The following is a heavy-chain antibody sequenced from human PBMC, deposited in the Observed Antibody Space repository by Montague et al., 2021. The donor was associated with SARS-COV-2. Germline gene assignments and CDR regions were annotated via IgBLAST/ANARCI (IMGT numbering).Heavy chain of an antibody. Sequence: PALVKPTQTLTLTCTFSGFSLSTSGMCVSWIRRPPGKALEWLALIDWDDDKYYSTSLKTRLTISKDTSKNQVVLTMTNMDPVDTATYYCARTYYYGSGSYYTYYFDYRGQGTLVTVSS. CDR2: IDWDDDK. CDR1: GFSLSTSGMC. CDR3: ARTYYYGSGSYYTYYFDY. V-gene: IGHV2-70*01. D-gene: IGHD3-10*01. J-gene: IGHJ4*02.